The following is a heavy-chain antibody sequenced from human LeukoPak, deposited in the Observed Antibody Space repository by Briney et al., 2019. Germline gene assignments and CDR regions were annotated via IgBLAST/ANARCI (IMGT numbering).Heavy chain of an antibody. V-gene: IGHV4-30-4*01. CDR3: ATSRYCSSTSCYRRRYFQH. D-gene: IGHD2-2*02. CDR1: GGSISSGDYY. CDR2: IYYSGST. Sequence: SETLSLTCTVSGGSISSGDYYWSWIRQPPGKGLEWIGYIYYSGSTYYNPSLKSRVTISVDTSKNQFSLKLSSVTAADTAVYYCATSRYCSSTSCYRRRYFQHWGQGTLVTVSS. J-gene: IGHJ1*01.